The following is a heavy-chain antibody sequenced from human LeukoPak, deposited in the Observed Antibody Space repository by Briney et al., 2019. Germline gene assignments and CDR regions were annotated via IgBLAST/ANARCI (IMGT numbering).Heavy chain of an antibody. J-gene: IGHJ5*02. Sequence: GGSLRLSCAASGFTFSSYSMNWVRQAPGKGLEWVSSISSSSSYIYYADSVKGRFTISRDNAKNSLYLQMNSLRAEDTAVYYCARELLWFGESIGGGFDPWGQGTLVTASS. CDR3: ARELLWFGESIGGGFDP. D-gene: IGHD3-10*01. CDR1: GFTFSSYS. V-gene: IGHV3-21*01. CDR2: ISSSSSYI.